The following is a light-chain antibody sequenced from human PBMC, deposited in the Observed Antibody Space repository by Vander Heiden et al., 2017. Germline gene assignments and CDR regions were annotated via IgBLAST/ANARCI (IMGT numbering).Light chain of an antibody. CDR2: RNS. CDR1: NSGGRN. Sequence: SYELTQPLPVSVALGETARMARGGNNSGGRNVFGYQQEPDQAPVLVIYRNSNRPSGIPEGFSGSNSGNTATLTISRAQAGDEADYYCQVWDSSTAYVFGTGTKVTVL. V-gene: IGLV3-9*01. CDR3: QVWDSSTAYV. J-gene: IGLJ1*01.